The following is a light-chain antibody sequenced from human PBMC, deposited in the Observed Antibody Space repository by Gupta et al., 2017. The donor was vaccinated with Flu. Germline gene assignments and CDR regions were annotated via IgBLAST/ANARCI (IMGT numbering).Light chain of an antibody. CDR2: LAS. CDR3: MQARQYPYT. V-gene: IGKV2-28*01. Sequence: DIVMTQSPLSLPVIPGEPASISCRSSESLLHSNGYHYLDWYLQKPGQSPQLLMSLASNRASGVPDRFIGSGSGTEFTLKISRVEAEDFGVDYCMQARQYPYTFGQGTRMEIK. J-gene: IGKJ2*01. CDR1: ESLLHSNGYHY.